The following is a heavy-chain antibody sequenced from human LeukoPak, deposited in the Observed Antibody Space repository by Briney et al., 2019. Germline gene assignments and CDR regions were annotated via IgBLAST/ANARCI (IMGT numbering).Heavy chain of an antibody. CDR2: IYYSGST. CDR1: GGSISSYY. D-gene: IGHD4-17*01. V-gene: IGHV4-59*01. Sequence: PSETVSLTCTVSGGSISSYYWSWIRQPPGKGLEWIGYIYYSGSTNYNPSLKSRVTISVDTSKNQFSLKLSSVTAADTAVYYCARAYYGDYLYYYYYYMDVWGKGTTVTVSS. CDR3: ARAYYGDYLYYYYYYMDV. J-gene: IGHJ6*03.